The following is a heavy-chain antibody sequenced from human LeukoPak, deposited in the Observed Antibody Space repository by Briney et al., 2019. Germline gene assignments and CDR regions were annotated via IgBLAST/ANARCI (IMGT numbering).Heavy chain of an antibody. CDR3: ARLRRSSGWTLDY. J-gene: IGHJ4*02. V-gene: IGHV4-30-4*01. CDR1: GGSISSGDYY. D-gene: IGHD6-19*01. Sequence: SETLSLACTVSGGSISSGDYYWSWIRQPPGKGLEWIAYIYYSGNTYYNPSLESRVTISVDTSKNQFSLKLNSVTAADSAVYYCARLRRSSGWTLDYWGQGTLVTVSS. CDR2: IYYSGNT.